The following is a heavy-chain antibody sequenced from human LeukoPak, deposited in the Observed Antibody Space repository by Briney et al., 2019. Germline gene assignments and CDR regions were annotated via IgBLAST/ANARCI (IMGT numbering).Heavy chain of an antibody. CDR2: ISWDSGSI. Sequence: GGSLRLSCAASGFTFDDYAMHWVRQAPGKGLEWVSGISWDSGSIGYADSVKGRFTISRDNAKNSLYLQMNSLRAEDTALYYCAKDWGYSGYDGLDYWGQGTLVTVSS. CDR3: AKDWGYSGYDGLDY. D-gene: IGHD5-12*01. V-gene: IGHV3-9*01. J-gene: IGHJ4*02. CDR1: GFTFDDYA.